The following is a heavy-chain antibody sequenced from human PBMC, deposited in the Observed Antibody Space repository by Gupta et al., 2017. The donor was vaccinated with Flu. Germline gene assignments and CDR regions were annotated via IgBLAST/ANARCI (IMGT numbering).Heavy chain of an antibody. Sequence: QVQLVQSGAGVKKPGSSVTVSCKASGVPFTTYAINWVRQAPGQGLEWMGGISPVFGPKNDGQKFQGRVTMTGNESTRTAYLELSILRPDDTAVYYGARKGGGHCSGGSCYSFDFWGQGTLVTVSS. J-gene: IGHJ4*02. CDR3: ARKGGGHCSGGSCYSFDF. V-gene: IGHV1-69*01. CDR1: GVPFTTYA. D-gene: IGHD2-15*01. CDR2: ISPVFGPK.